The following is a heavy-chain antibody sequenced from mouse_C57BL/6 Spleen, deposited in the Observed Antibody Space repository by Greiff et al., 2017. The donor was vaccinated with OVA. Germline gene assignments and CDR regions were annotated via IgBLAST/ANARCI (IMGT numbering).Heavy chain of an antibody. J-gene: IGHJ4*01. CDR3: ARSYDYDDYAMDY. D-gene: IGHD2-4*01. CDR2: INPNYGTT. V-gene: IGHV1-39*01. CDR1: GYSFTDYN. Sequence: QLQESGPELVKPGASVKISCKASGYSFTDYNMNWVKQSNGKSLEWIGVINPNYGTTSYNQKFKGKATLTVDQSSSTAYMQLNSLTYEDSAVYYCARSYDYDDYAMDYWGQGTSVTVSS.